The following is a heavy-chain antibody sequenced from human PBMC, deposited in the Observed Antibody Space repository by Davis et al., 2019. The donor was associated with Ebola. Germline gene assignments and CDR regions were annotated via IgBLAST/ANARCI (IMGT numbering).Heavy chain of an antibody. J-gene: IGHJ4*02. V-gene: IGHV1-69*04. CDR2: IIPILAIA. Sequence: AASVKVSCNASGGTFSGYTVSWVRQAPGQGLDWMGRIIPILAIANYAQKFQGRVTITADKSTSTAYMELSSLRSEDTAVYYCARDLEYCTNGVCYYYFDYWGQGTLVTVSS. CDR1: GGTFSGYT. CDR3: ARDLEYCTNGVCYYYFDY. D-gene: IGHD2-8*01.